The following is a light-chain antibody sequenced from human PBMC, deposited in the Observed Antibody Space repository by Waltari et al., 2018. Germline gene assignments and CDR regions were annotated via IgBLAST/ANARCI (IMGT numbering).Light chain of an antibody. Sequence: DIQMTQSPSSLSASVGDRFTITCQASQDISNYLNWYQQKLGKAPKLLIYHASNLEAGVPSRFSGSGSGTDFTFTINSLQPEDIATYYCQQYDNLPLTFGGGTKVENK. CDR1: QDISNY. CDR2: HAS. CDR3: QQYDNLPLT. J-gene: IGKJ4*01. V-gene: IGKV1-33*01.